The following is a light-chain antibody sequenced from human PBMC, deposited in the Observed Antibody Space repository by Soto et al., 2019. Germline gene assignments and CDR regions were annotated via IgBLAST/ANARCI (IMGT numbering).Light chain of an antibody. CDR3: KQCFSTPT. Sequence: DIQMTQSPSPLSASVGDRVTITCRTSQTITSYLNWYQQKPGKAPKLLIYAASSLQSGVPSRFSGSGSGTDFTLTISSLQPEDFATYYCKQCFSTPTFGRGTKVDIK. CDR2: AAS. V-gene: IGKV1-39*01. J-gene: IGKJ1*01. CDR1: QTITSY.